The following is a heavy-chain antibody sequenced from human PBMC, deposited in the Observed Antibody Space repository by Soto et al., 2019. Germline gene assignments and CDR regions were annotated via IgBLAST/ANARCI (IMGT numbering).Heavy chain of an antibody. D-gene: IGHD3-22*01. CDR1: GGSVSSGTYY. CDR2: IYYPGST. V-gene: IGHV4-61*01. CDR3: ARSLGTVYDSLPDY. J-gene: IGHJ4*01. Sequence: SETLSLTCTVSGGSVSSGTYYWSWIRQPPGKGLEWIGYIYYPGSTNYNPSLKSRVTISIDTSKNQFSLKLSSVTAADTAVFYCARSLGTVYDSLPDYWGQGTLVTVSS.